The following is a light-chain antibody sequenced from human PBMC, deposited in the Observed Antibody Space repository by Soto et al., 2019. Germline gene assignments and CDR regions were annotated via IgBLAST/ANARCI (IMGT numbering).Light chain of an antibody. CDR3: QQYGSSGT. CDR1: QSVSSN. V-gene: IGKV3-20*01. J-gene: IGKJ1*01. Sequence: EIVMTQSPATLPVSPGERATLPCRASQSVSSNLAWYQQKPGQAPRLLIYGASNRATGIPDRFSGSGSGTDFTLTISRLEPEDFAVYYCQQYGSSGTFGQGTKVDIK. CDR2: GAS.